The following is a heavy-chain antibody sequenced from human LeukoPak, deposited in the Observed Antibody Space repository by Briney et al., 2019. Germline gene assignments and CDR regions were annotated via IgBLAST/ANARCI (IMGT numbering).Heavy chain of an antibody. J-gene: IGHJ6*04. CDR3: ARDRDNGMDV. V-gene: IGHV3-7*01. D-gene: IGHD2-15*01. CDR1: GFTFKKYW. Sequence: GESLRLSCAASGFTFKKYWMNWVRQVPGKGLECLANIKEDGSETYYADSVKGRFTISRDNPKNLLFLQINSLRDEDTAVYYCARDRDNGMDVWGKGTTVTVSS. CDR2: IKEDGSET.